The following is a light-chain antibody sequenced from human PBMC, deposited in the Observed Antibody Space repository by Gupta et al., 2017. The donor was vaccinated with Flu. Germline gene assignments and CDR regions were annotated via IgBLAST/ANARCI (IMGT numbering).Light chain of an antibody. CDR2: LAS. J-gene: IGKJ1*01. Sequence: VMTQSPLALSVTPGEAASISCMSSQSLLHINGYNYLDWYLQKPGQPPQLLMYLASNRASGVPDRFSGSGSGTIFTLKISRVEAEDVGIYYCMQALQTPPTFGQGTKVEIK. CDR1: QSLLHINGYNY. V-gene: IGKV2-28*01. CDR3: MQALQTPPT.